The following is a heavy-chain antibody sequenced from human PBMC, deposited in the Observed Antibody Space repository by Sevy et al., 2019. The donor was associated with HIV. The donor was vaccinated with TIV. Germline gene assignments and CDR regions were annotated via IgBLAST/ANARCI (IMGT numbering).Heavy chain of an antibody. D-gene: IGHD6-13*01. J-gene: IGHJ4*02. CDR2: ISSSSSYI. CDR3: ARVLALVRYYFDY. Sequence: GGSLRLSCAASGFTFSSYSMNWVRQAPGKGLEWVSSISSSSSYIYYADSVKGRFTISRDNAKNSLYLQMNSLRAEDTAVYYCARVLALVRYYFDYWGQGTLVTVSS. CDR1: GFTFSSYS. V-gene: IGHV3-21*01.